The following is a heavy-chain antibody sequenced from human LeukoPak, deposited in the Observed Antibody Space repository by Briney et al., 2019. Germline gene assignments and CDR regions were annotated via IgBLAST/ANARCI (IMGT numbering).Heavy chain of an antibody. J-gene: IGHJ4*02. Sequence: GGSLRLSCAVSGFSVGSSYVSWVRQAPGEGLEWVSVVHSDGRTYYAVSVQGRFTISRDNSKNTLYLQMNSLRAEDTALYYWAREGYYGSPRPLDYWGQGALVTVSS. V-gene: IGHV3-53*01. CDR1: GFSVGSSY. CDR2: VHSDGRT. D-gene: IGHD3-10*01. CDR3: AREGYYGSPRPLDY.